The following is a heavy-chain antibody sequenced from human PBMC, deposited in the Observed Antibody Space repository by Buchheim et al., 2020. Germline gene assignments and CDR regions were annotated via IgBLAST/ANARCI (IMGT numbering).Heavy chain of an antibody. V-gene: IGHV3-23*01. J-gene: IGHJ4*02. CDR3: AKGAVVTPFDY. CDR2: ISGSGDTT. D-gene: IGHD4-23*01. Sequence: EIQLLESGGNLVQPGGSLRLSCVVSGFTFSSYAMSWVRQTPGKGLEWVSSISGSGDTTYYADSVKGRFTISRDNSKNTLYLQMNSLRAEDTAVYYCAKGAVVTPFDYWGQGTL. CDR1: GFTFSSYA.